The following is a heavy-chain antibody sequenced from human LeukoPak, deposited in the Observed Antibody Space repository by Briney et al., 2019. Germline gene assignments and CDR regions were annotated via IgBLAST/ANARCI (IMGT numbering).Heavy chain of an antibody. V-gene: IGHV5-51*01. Sequence: GESLKISCKGSGYSFTTHWIGWVRQMPGKGLEWMEIIYPGDSATRYSPSFQGHVTISADKSISTAYLQWSSLKASDTAMYYCARRYYDLWSGYYSSYYFDYWGQGTLVTVSS. CDR2: IYPGDSAT. CDR1: GYSFTTHW. CDR3: ARRYYDLWSGYYSSYYFDY. J-gene: IGHJ4*02. D-gene: IGHD3-3*01.